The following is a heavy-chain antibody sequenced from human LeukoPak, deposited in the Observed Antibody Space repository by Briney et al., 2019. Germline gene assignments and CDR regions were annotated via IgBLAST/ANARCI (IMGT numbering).Heavy chain of an antibody. CDR2: ISGSGGST. V-gene: IGHV3-23*01. J-gene: IGHJ4*02. CDR3: AKDRYSSSSGYFDY. Sequence: GGSLRLSCAASGFTFSSYAMSWVRQAPGKGLEWVSVISGSGGSTYYADSVKGRFTISRDNSKNMLYLQMNSLRAEDTAVYFCAKDRYSSSSGYFDYWGQGTLVTVSS. D-gene: IGHD6-6*01. CDR1: GFTFSSYA.